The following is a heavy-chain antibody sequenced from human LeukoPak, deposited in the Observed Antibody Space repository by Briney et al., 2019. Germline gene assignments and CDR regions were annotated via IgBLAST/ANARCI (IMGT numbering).Heavy chain of an antibody. Sequence: SETLSLTCTVSSGSISSYYWSWIRQPAGKGLEWIGCIYTTGTTNYNPSLKSRVTMSVDTSKNQFSLKLSSVTAADTAVYYCAKNWDVWGKGTTVSVSS. J-gene: IGHJ6*04. CDR3: AKNWDV. V-gene: IGHV4-4*07. CDR2: IYTTGTT. CDR1: SGSISSYY.